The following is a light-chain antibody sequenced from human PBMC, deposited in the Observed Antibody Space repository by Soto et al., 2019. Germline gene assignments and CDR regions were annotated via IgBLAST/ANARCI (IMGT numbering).Light chain of an antibody. J-gene: IGKJ5*01. Sequence: DIQMTQSPSSLSASVGDRVTITCQASQDIGNFLTWYQQKPGRAPVLLTYDAANLATGVPPRFSGSGSGRDVTLTISSLQPEDIPAYYCQQYDRIPITFGQGTRLEI. CDR2: DAA. V-gene: IGKV1-33*01. CDR3: QQYDRIPIT. CDR1: QDIGNF.